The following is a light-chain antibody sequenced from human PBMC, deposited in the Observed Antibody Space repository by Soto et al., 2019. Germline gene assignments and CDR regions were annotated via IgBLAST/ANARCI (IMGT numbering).Light chain of an antibody. CDR3: SSYKSSSTL. CDR2: DVS. J-gene: IGLJ2*01. Sequence: QSALTQPASVSGSPGQSITISCTGTSSDVGGYNYVSWYQQHPGKAPELMIYDVSNRPSGVSNRFSGSKSGNTASLTISGLQAEDEADYYCSSYKSSSTLFGGGTKLTVL. CDR1: SSDVGGYNY. V-gene: IGLV2-14*01.